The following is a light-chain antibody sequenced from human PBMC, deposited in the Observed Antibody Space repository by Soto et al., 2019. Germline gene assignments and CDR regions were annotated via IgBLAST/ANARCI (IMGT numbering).Light chain of an antibody. CDR2: SNN. CDR3: AAWDDSLNGPYV. CDR1: SSNIGSNT. Sequence: QSVLTQPPSASGTPGQRVTISCSGSSSNIGSNTVNWYHQLPGTAPKLLIYSNNQRPSGVPDRFSGSKSGTSASLAISGLQSEDEADYYCAAWDDSLNGPYVFGTGTKVTVL. V-gene: IGLV1-44*01. J-gene: IGLJ1*01.